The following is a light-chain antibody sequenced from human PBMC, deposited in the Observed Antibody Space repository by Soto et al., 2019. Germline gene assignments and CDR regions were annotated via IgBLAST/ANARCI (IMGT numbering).Light chain of an antibody. Sequence: QMTQSPSSLSASVGARVTIACRASQGIRNDLGWYQQKPGKAPKLLIYAASSLQSGVPPRFSGSGSGTDFTLAISSLQPEDFATYYCQQSYRSITLGQGTRLEIK. CDR3: QQSYRSIT. V-gene: IGKV1-6*01. J-gene: IGKJ5*01. CDR2: AAS. CDR1: QGIRND.